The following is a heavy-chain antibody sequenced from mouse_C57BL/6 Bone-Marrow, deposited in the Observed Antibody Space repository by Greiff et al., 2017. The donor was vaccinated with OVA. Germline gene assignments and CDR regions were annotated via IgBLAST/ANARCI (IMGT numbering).Heavy chain of an antibody. D-gene: IGHD1-1*01. CDR3: ARQNYYGSSSFDD. CDR1: GFTFSSYG. CDR2: ISSGGSYT. Sequence: EVQVVESGGDLVKPGGSLKLSCAASGFTFSSYGMSWVRQTPDKRLEWVATISSGGSYTYYTDSVKGRFTISRDNAKNTLYLQISSLKSEDTAMYYCARQNYYGSSSFDDWGQGTTLTVSS. V-gene: IGHV5-6*01. J-gene: IGHJ2*01.